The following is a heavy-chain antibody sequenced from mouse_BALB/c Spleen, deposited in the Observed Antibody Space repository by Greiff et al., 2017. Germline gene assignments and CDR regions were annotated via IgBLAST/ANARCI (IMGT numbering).Heavy chain of an antibody. CDR2: ISYDGSN. Sequence: DVQLQESGPGLVKPSQSLSLTCSVTGYSITSGYYWNWIRQFPGNKLEWMGYISYDGSNNYNPSLKNRISITRDTSKNQFFLKLNSVTTEDTATYYCAREGDYGNLFDYWGQGTTLTVSS. CDR3: AREGDYGNLFDY. V-gene: IGHV3-6*02. CDR1: GYSITSGYY. J-gene: IGHJ2*01. D-gene: IGHD2-1*01.